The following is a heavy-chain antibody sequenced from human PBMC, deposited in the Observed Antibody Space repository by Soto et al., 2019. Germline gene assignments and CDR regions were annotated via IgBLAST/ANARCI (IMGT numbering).Heavy chain of an antibody. CDR1: GFTFSSYA. CDR3: ANLAGGYSYYYYGMDV. J-gene: IGHJ6*02. CDR2: ISGSGGST. D-gene: IGHD3-10*01. Sequence: GGSLRLSCAASGFTFSSYAMSWVRQAPGKGLEWVSAISGSGGSTYYADSVKGRFTNSRDNSKNTLYLQMNSLRAEDTAVYYCANLAGGYSYYYYGMDVWGQGTTVTVSS. V-gene: IGHV3-23*01.